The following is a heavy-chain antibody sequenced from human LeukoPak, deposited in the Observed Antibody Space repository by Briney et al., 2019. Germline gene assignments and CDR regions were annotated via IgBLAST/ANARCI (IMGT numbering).Heavy chain of an antibody. J-gene: IGHJ4*02. CDR2: INHSGST. D-gene: IGHD2-21*02. Sequence: SKTLSLTCAVYGGSFSGYYWSWIRQPPGKGLEWIGEINHSGSTNYNPSLKSRVTISVDTSKNQFSLKLSSVTAADTAVYYCKMVVTATNNLFDYWGQGALVTVSS. CDR1: GGSFSGYY. V-gene: IGHV4-34*01. CDR3: KMVVTATNNLFDY.